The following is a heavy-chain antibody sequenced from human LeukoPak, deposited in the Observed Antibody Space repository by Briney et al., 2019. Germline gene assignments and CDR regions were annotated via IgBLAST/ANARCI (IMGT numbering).Heavy chain of an antibody. CDR3: ARVSGYGGYDYSPLDY. V-gene: IGHV3-21*01. Sequence: GGSLRLSCAASGFTFSSYTMNWVRQAPGKGLEWVSSISSSSSKVYYADTVKGGFTISRDKAKNSLYLQMNSLRAEDTAVYYCARVSGYGGYDYSPLDYWGEGTLVTLS. CDR2: ISSSSSKV. J-gene: IGHJ4*02. CDR1: GFTFSSYT. D-gene: IGHD5-12*01.